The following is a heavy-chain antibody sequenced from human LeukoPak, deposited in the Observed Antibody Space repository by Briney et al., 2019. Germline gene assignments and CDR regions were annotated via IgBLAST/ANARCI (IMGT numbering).Heavy chain of an antibody. J-gene: IGHJ5*02. Sequence: SETLSLTCTVSGGSISSYYWSWIRQPPGKGLEWIGYIYYSGSTNYNPSLKSRVTISVDTSKNQFSLKLSSVTAADTAVYYCARVAGSGYRGNWFDPWGQGTLVTVSS. D-gene: IGHD3-10*01. V-gene: IGHV4-59*01. CDR1: GGSISSYY. CDR3: ARVAGSGYRGNWFDP. CDR2: IYYSGST.